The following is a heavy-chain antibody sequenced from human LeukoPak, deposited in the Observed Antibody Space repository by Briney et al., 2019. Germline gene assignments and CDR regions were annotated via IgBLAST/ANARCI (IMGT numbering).Heavy chain of an antibody. D-gene: IGHD6-19*01. Sequence: PGKSLRLSCAASGFSFRTCGMHWVRQAPGKGLEWVANIKPDGSEKYYVDSVKGRFSISRDNAQNSLYLQMNSLRAEDTAVYFCARRNVAGVPRDYFDYWGQGALVTVSS. J-gene: IGHJ4*02. CDR1: GFSFRTCG. CDR3: ARRNVAGVPRDYFDY. CDR2: IKPDGSEK. V-gene: IGHV3-7*05.